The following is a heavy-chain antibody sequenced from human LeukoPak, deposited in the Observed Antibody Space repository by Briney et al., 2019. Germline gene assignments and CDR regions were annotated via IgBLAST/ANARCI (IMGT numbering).Heavy chain of an antibody. CDR1: GFTFSGYG. CDR3: AKDLAWGFDY. J-gene: IGHJ4*02. D-gene: IGHD7-27*01. V-gene: IGHV3-30*02. Sequence: PGGSLRLSCAASGFTFSGYGMHWVRQAPGKGLEWVTFIRYDGSNHNYADSVKGRFTISRDNFKNTLYLQMNSLRPEDTALYYCAKDLAWGFDYWGQGTLDTVSS. CDR2: IRYDGSNH.